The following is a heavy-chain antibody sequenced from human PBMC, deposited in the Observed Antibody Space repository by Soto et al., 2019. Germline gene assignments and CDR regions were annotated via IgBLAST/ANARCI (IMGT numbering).Heavy chain of an antibody. CDR1: GFTFSSYG. J-gene: IGHJ6*02. CDR2: ISSRSGAT. Sequence: SGGSLRLSCAASGFTFSSYGMNWVRRAPGKGLEWVSYISSRSGATYYGDSVKGRFTISRDNAKNSLYLQMNSLRDEDSAVYYCLTPGYYGMDVWGQGTAVTVSS. D-gene: IGHD3-9*01. CDR3: LTPGYYGMDV. V-gene: IGHV3-48*02.